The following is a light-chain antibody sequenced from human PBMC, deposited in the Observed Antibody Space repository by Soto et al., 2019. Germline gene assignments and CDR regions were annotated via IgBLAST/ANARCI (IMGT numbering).Light chain of an antibody. CDR1: QSVRSDY. CDR2: AVS. V-gene: IGKV3-20*01. Sequence: EIVLTQSPATLSLSPGQRATLSCRASQSVRSDYFAWYQQKPGQAPRVIIFAVSTRATGVPDRFSGSGSGRDFSLTISTLEPEDFALYYCPQYRNSRRTFGAGTKV. CDR3: PQYRNSRRT. J-gene: IGKJ4*01.